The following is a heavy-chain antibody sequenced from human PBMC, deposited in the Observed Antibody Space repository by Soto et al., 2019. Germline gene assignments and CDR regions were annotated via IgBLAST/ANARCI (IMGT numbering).Heavy chain of an antibody. CDR2: INSDGSST. J-gene: IGHJ4*02. CDR1: GFTFSRYW. Sequence: EVQLVESGGDLVQPGGSLRLSCAASGFTFSRYWMHWARQAPGKGLVWVSRINSDGSSTSYADSVKGRFTISRDNDKKTLYLQMNSLRAEDTAVYYCLKTSSNSGGYYFDYWGQGTLVTVSS. V-gene: IGHV3-74*01. D-gene: IGHD6-19*01. CDR3: LKTSSNSGGYYFDY.